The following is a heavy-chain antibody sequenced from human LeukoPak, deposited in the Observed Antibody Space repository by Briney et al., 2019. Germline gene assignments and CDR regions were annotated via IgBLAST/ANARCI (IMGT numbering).Heavy chain of an antibody. Sequence: PSETLSLICTVSGGSVSSGSYYWSWIRQPPGKGLEWIGYIYYSGSTNYNPSLKSRVTISVDTSKNQFSLKLSSVTAADTAVYYCARGGWYADYWGQGTLVTVSS. CDR1: GGSVSSGSYY. CDR2: IYYSGST. J-gene: IGHJ4*02. D-gene: IGHD2-8*01. V-gene: IGHV4-61*01. CDR3: ARGGWYADY.